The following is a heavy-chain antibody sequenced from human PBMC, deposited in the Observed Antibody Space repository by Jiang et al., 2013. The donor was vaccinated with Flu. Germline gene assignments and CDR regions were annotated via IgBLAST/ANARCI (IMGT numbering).Heavy chain of an antibody. D-gene: IGHD3-3*01. CDR3: AKTNYDFWSGRPGNWFDP. CDR2: IYYSGST. V-gene: IGHV4-61*01. J-gene: IGHJ5*02. CDR1: GGSVSSGSYY. Sequence: LLKPSETLSLTCTVSGGSVSSGSYYWSWIRQPPGKGLEWIGYIYYSGSTNYNPSLKSRVTISVDTSKNQFSLKLSSVTAADTAVYYCAKTNYDFWSGRPGNWFDPWGQGTLVTVSS.